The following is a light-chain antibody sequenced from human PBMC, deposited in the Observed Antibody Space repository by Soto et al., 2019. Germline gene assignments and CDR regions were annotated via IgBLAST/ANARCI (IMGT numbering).Light chain of an antibody. V-gene: IGKV3-20*01. CDR2: GAS. CDR1: HSVSSTY. CDR3: QQYGRSLRT. Sequence: EIGLSPSPCTLSSSPRDRAPLXCRASHSVSSTYLAWYQQKPGQAPRLLIYGASSRATGIPDRFSGSGSGTGFTLTISRLEPEDVAVYYCQQYGRSLRTFGQGTKVEIK. J-gene: IGKJ1*01.